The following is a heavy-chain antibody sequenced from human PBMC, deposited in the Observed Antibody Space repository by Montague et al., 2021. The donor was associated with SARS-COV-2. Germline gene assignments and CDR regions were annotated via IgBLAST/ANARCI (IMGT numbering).Heavy chain of an antibody. J-gene: IGHJ6*02. CDR3: AGHLRVKTATSHMYHYAMDV. CDR1: GDSISNYS. V-gene: IGHV4-59*08. CDR2: IYYSGST. Sequence: SETLSLTCSVSGDSISNYSWSWIRQPPGKGLEWIGYIYYSGSTNYNPSLTIRVPISVDTSKNQVSLKLTSVTAADTAVYYCAGHLRVKTATSHMYHYAMDVWGQGTTVTVSS. D-gene: IGHD2-21*01.